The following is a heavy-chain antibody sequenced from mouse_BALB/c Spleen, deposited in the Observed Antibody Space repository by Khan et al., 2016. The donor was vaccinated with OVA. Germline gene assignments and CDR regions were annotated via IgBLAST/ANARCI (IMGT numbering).Heavy chain of an antibody. V-gene: IGHV3-2*02. J-gene: IGHJ4*01. CDR2: ISYSGST. D-gene: IGHD1-1*01. CDR1: GYSITSNYA. Sequence: EVQLQESGPGLVKPSQSLSLTCTVTGYSITSNYAWYWIRQFLGNKLEWMGYISYSGSTNYNSSLKSRISITRDTSTNQFFLQLNSVTTEDTATYYYARENYYGYAMDYWGQGTSITVSS. CDR3: ARENYYGYAMDY.